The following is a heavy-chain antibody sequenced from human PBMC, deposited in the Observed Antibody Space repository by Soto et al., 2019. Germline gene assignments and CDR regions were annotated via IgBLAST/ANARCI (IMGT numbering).Heavy chain of an antibody. Sequence: QVHLQQWGAGLLKPSETLSLTCAVNGGSLTGYYWSWIRQPPGKGLEWIGEIKDGGVTNYSPSLMCRVTMSADAVKDHFSLKLTSVTAAVTAAYYCARGQEGIVATHWDQGTLVTFSS. CDR1: GGSLTGYY. D-gene: IGHD5-12*01. V-gene: IGHV4-34*01. CDR2: IKDGGVT. CDR3: ARGQEGIVATH. J-gene: IGHJ4*02.